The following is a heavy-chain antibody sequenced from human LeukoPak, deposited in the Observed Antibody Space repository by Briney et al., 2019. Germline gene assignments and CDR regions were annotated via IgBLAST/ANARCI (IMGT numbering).Heavy chain of an antibody. CDR1: GGSISTYY. CDR2: IDYRGST. CDR3: ARSRSGYSYGHAAFEI. J-gene: IGHJ3*02. D-gene: IGHD5-18*01. V-gene: IGHV4-59*01. Sequence: SETLPLTCTVSGGSISTYYWSWIRQPPGKGLEWIAYIDYRGSTTYNPSLRSRVTISVDTSRNQFSLKLSSVTAADTAVYYCARSRSGYSYGHAAFEIWGQGTVVTVSS.